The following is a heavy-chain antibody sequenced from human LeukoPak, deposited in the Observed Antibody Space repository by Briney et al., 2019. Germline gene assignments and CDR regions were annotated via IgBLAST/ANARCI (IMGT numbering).Heavy chain of an antibody. J-gene: IGHJ4*02. Sequence: GGSLRLSCAASGFTFSNYAMSWVRQAPGKGLEWVSGISGSGTSTYYADSVKGRFTVSRDNSKNTLYLQMNSLRAEDTAVYYCASRNYYDSSGYYYYYFDYWGQGILVTVSS. CDR3: ASRNYYDSSGYYYYYFDY. D-gene: IGHD3-22*01. CDR2: ISGSGTST. V-gene: IGHV3-23*01. CDR1: GFTFSNYA.